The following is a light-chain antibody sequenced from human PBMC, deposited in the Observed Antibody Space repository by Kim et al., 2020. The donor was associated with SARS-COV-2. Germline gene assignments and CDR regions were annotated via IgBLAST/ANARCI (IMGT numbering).Light chain of an antibody. J-gene: IGKJ2*03. Sequence: SASVGARVTITCRTSHDINDGLSWYQQKPGQAPTLLIYAASSLQGGVPSRFSGSGSGKDFTLTINSLQAEDVASYYCLQDFTIPYSFGQGTKLEI. V-gene: IGKV1-6*01. CDR2: AAS. CDR1: HDINDG. CDR3: LQDFTIPYS.